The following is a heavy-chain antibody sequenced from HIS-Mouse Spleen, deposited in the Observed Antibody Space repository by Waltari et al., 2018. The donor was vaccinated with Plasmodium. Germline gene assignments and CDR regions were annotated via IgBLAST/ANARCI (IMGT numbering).Heavy chain of an antibody. CDR2: IYYSGST. V-gene: IGHV4-39*01. Sequence: QLQLQESGPGLVKPSETLSLTCTVSGASISSSSYYWGWIRRPPGKGLEWFGSIYYSGSTYYNPSRKSRVTISVDTSKNQFSLKLSSVTAADTAVYYCARQLAYYDFWSGYSRGYYFDYWGQGTLVTVSS. D-gene: IGHD3-3*01. CDR1: GASISSSSYY. J-gene: IGHJ4*02. CDR3: ARQLAYYDFWSGYSRGYYFDY.